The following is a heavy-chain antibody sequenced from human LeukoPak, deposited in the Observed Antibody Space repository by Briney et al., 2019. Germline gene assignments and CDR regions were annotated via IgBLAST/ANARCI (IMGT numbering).Heavy chain of an antibody. Sequence: ASVKVSCKASGGTFSSYAISWGRQAPGQGLEWMGGIIPIFGTANYAQKFQGRVTITADESTSTPYMELSSLRSEDTAVYYCARDRGPIAVAGRYFDYWGQGTLVTVSS. CDR2: IIPIFGTA. J-gene: IGHJ4*02. D-gene: IGHD6-19*01. V-gene: IGHV1-69*01. CDR3: ARDRGPIAVAGRYFDY. CDR1: GGTFSSYA.